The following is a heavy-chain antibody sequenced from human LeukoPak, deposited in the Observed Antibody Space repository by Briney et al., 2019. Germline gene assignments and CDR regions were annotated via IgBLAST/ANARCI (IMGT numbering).Heavy chain of an antibody. CDR1: GGSISSYY. Sequence: SETLSLTCTVSGGSISSYYWSWIRQPPGKGLEWIGYIYYSGSTNYNPSLKSRVTISVDTSKNQFSLKLSSVTAADTAVYYCARHNDYGSGSYYEYWGQGTLVTVSS. V-gene: IGHV4-59*08. CDR3: ARHNDYGSGSYYEY. J-gene: IGHJ4*02. D-gene: IGHD3-10*01. CDR2: IYYSGST.